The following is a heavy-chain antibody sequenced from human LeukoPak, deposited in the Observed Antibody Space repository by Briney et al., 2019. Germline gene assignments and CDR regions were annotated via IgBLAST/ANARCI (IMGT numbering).Heavy chain of an antibody. D-gene: IGHD6-19*01. V-gene: IGHV3-7*03. Sequence: GGSLRLSCTASGFSFSSYWMSWVRQAPGSGLEWVANIKEDGCEKYYVDSVTGRFTISRDNAKKSLYLQMNSLGTEDTAVYYCASQFWWAAVPGTLDYWGQGTLVTVSS. CDR1: GFSFSSYW. CDR2: IKEDGCEK. CDR3: ASQFWWAAVPGTLDY. J-gene: IGHJ4*02.